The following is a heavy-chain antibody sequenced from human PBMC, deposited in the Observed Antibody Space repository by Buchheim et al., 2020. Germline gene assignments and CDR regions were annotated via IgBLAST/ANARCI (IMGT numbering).Heavy chain of an antibody. V-gene: IGHV3-7*01. CDR3: TRSFDH. CDR1: GFTFSRNW. CDR2: IKQDGGEI. Sequence: VQVVESGGGLVQTGGSLRLSCAASGFTFSRNWMCWVRQAPGKGLEWVGNIKQDGGEINYVDSVKGRFTISRDNAKNSLHLDTDRLIVDYTAMYYCTRSFDHWGQGTL. J-gene: IGHJ4*02.